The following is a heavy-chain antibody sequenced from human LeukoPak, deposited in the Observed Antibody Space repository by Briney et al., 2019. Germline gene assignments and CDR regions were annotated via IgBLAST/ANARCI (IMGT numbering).Heavy chain of an antibody. CDR2: IYYSGST. Sequence: SETLSLTCTVSGGSISSGGYYWSWIRQHPGKGLEWIGYIYYSGSTYYNPSLKSRVTISVDTSKNQFSLKLSSVTAADTAVYYCARVLGVSGSYYFDYRGQGTLVTVSS. V-gene: IGHV4-31*03. D-gene: IGHD1-26*01. CDR1: GGSISSGGYY. J-gene: IGHJ4*02. CDR3: ARVLGVSGSYYFDY.